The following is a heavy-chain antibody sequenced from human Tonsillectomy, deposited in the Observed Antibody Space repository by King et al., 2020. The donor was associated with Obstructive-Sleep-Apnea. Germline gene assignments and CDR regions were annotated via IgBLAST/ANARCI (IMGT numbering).Heavy chain of an antibody. D-gene: IGHD3-22*01. Sequence: VQLVESGGGVVQPGRSLRLSCAASGFTFSSYAMHWVRQAPGKGLEWVAVISYDGSNKYYADSVKGRFTISRDNSKNTLYLQMNSLRAEDTAVYYCAGDTSPTYYYDSSGSYLDYWGQGTLVTVSS. CDR2: ISYDGSNK. CDR3: AGDTSPTYYYDSSGSYLDY. CDR1: GFTFSSYA. V-gene: IGHV3-30*04. J-gene: IGHJ4*02.